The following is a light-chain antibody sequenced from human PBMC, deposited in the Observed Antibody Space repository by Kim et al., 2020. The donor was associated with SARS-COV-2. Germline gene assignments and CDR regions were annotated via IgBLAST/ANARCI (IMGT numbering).Light chain of an antibody. CDR2: GAS. CDR3: QQYGSSPYT. Sequence: LPPGERATLSCRASQSVSSTYLAWYQQKPGQAPRLLIYGASSRATGIPDRFSGSGSGTDFTLTISRLEPEDFAAYYCQQYGSSPYTFGQGTKLEI. J-gene: IGKJ2*01. V-gene: IGKV3-20*01. CDR1: QSVSSTY.